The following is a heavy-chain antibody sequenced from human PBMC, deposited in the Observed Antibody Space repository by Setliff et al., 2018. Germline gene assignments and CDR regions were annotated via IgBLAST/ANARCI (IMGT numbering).Heavy chain of an antibody. CDR1: GGSISTYY. CDR3: ARDSALHSYHYDSSGYLDY. Sequence: PSETLSLTCTASGGSISTYYWSWIRQTPVKGLEWIGHVYYSGTTNYNPLFKSRVTISVDRPKNQFSLKLSSVTAADTGVYYCARDSALHSYHYDSSGYLDYWGQGALVTVSS. D-gene: IGHD3-22*01. CDR2: VYYSGTT. V-gene: IGHV4-59*01. J-gene: IGHJ4*02.